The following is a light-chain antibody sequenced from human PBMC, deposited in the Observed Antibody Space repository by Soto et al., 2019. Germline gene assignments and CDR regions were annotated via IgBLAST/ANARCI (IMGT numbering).Light chain of an antibody. CDR3: LLYYGGAWV. Sequence: QAVVTQEPSLTGSPGGPVPLPCSSSTGPSTSGFHPNWFQQKSGQPPRALIYNTNNKHSWTPARFSGSLLGGKTALTLSGVQPEDEAEYYCLLYYGGAWVFGGGTKLTVL. V-gene: IGLV7-43*01. CDR2: NTN. J-gene: IGLJ3*02. CDR1: TGPSTSGFH.